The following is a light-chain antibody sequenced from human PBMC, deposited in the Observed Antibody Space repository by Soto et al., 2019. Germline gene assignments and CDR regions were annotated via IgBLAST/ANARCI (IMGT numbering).Light chain of an antibody. CDR1: SSDVGGHNY. Sequence: QSVLTQPRSVSRSPGQSVTISCTGTSSDVGGHNYVSWYQQYPGKAPKFMIYDVTKRPSGVPDRFSGSKSGNTASLTISGLQAEDEADYYCCSYAGSYTLIFGGGTKVTVL. V-gene: IGLV2-11*01. CDR3: CSYAGSYTLI. J-gene: IGLJ2*01. CDR2: DVT.